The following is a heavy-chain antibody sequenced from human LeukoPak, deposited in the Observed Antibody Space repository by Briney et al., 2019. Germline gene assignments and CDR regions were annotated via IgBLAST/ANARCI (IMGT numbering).Heavy chain of an antibody. CDR2: IYSGGSA. D-gene: IGHD2-2*01. V-gene: IGHV3-66*01. J-gene: IGHJ5*02. CDR3: ARALGYDCSSTICYAFGWFDP. CDR1: GFTFSSYG. Sequence: PGGSLRLSCAASGFTFSSYGMHWVRQAPGKGLEWVSVIYSGGSAYYADSVKGRFTISRDNSKNTLYLQMNSLRAEDSAVYYCARALGYDCSSTICYAFGWFDPWGQGTLVTVSS.